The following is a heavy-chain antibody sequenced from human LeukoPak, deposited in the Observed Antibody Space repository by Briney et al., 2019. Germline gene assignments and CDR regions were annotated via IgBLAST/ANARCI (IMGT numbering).Heavy chain of an antibody. V-gene: IGHV1-18*01. D-gene: IGHD3-3*01. Sequence: GASVKVSCKASGYTFTSYGISWVRQAPGQGLEWMGWISAYSGNTNYAQKFQGRVIMTRDMSTSTVYMELSSLRSEDTAVYYCAREAVTIFGVVRTQTTKLPHRFDPWGQGTLVTVSS. J-gene: IGHJ5*02. CDR2: ISAYSGNT. CDR3: AREAVTIFGVVRTQTTKLPHRFDP. CDR1: GYTFTSYG.